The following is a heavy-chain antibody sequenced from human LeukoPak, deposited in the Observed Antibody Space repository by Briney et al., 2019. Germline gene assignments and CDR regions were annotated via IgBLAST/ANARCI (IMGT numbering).Heavy chain of an antibody. CDR2: MNPNSGNT. J-gene: IGHJ3*02. Sequence: APVKVSCKASGYTFTSYDINWVRQATGQGLEWMGWMNPNSGNTGFAQKFQGRVIITRDTSTSTAYMDLNSLRSEDTAVYYCARSGTRAFHIWGQGTMVTVSS. CDR1: GYTFTSYD. D-gene: IGHD1-26*01. V-gene: IGHV1-8*03. CDR3: ARSGTRAFHI.